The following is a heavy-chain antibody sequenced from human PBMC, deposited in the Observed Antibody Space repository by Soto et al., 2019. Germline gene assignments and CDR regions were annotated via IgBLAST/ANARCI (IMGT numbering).Heavy chain of an antibody. D-gene: IGHD2-2*01. Sequence: SGTLSLTCAVSGYVITKGYHWGWIRQPPGEELEWIGTISHSGDTYYNPSLKSRVTISIDTAKNHLSLILSSVTAADTATYYCTRIYCTTTSCFINGMDVWGQGTTVT. J-gene: IGHJ6*02. CDR2: ISHSGDT. CDR3: TRIYCTTTSCFINGMDV. CDR1: GYVITKGYH. V-gene: IGHV4-38-2*01.